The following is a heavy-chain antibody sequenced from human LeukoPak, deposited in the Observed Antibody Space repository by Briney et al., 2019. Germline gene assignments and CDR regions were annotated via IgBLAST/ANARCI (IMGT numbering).Heavy chain of an antibody. CDR3: TTDPAGPFDYYDSSGQTSDAFDI. D-gene: IGHD3-22*01. V-gene: IGHV3-15*01. CDR1: GFTFSNAW. J-gene: IGHJ3*02. Sequence: GGSLRLPCAASGFTFSNAWMSWVRQAPGKGLEWVGRIKSKTDGGTTDYAAPVKGRFTISRDDSKNTLYLQMNSLKTEDTAVYYCTTDPAGPFDYYDSSGQTSDAFDIWGQGTMVTVSS. CDR2: IKSKTDGGTT.